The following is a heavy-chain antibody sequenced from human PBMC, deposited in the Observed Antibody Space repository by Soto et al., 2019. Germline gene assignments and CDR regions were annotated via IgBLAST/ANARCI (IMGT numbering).Heavy chain of an antibody. Sequence: QVQLQESGPGLVKPSQTLSLTCTVSGVSISNSDYWWGWSRQSPGKGLEWIGNTYYSGTTNYNPPPQSRVTISLDTSKNQFSLKLTSVPAADTAVYYCARVSGPYYYGLDVWGQGTTVTVSS. CDR1: GVSISNSDYW. CDR3: ARVSGPYYYGLDV. V-gene: IGHV4-30-4*01. D-gene: IGHD3-3*01. J-gene: IGHJ6*02. CDR2: TYYSGTT.